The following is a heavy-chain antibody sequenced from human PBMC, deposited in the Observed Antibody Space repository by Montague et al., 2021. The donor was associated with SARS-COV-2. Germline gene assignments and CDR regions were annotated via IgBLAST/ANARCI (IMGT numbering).Heavy chain of an antibody. CDR2: ISHDGSNK. CDR3: ARVIGGYYGMDV. J-gene: IGHJ6*02. CDR1: GFTFSSYA. D-gene: IGHD1-26*01. V-gene: IGHV3-30-3*01. Sequence: SLRLSCAASGFTFSSYAMHWVRQAPGKGLEWVAVISHDGSNKYYADSVKGRFTISRDNSKNTLYLQMNSLRAEDTAVYYCARVIGGYYGMDVWGQGTTVTVSS.